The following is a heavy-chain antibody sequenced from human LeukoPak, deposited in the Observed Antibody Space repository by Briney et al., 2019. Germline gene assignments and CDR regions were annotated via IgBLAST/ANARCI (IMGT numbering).Heavy chain of an antibody. Sequence: ASVKVSCKASGYTFTSYDINWVRQATGQGLEWMGWINPNSGGANYAQKFQGRVTMTRDTSISTAYMELSRLRSDDTAVYYCARDHELRFYDFWSGYDYWGQGTLVTVSS. CDR1: GYTFTSYD. D-gene: IGHD3-3*01. V-gene: IGHV1-2*02. J-gene: IGHJ4*02. CDR3: ARDHELRFYDFWSGYDY. CDR2: INPNSGGA.